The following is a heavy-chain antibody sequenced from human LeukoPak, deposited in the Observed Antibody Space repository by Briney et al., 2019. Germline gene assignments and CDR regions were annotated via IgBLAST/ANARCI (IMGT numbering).Heavy chain of an antibody. V-gene: IGHV3-53*01. J-gene: IGHJ6*02. CDR3: ARDMGLGYSTGYHNIIQGLDV. Sequence: PGGSLRLSCAPSGFSVGDKYMAWVRQAPGKGLEWGSVIYSGTTTYYADSVKGRFTISRDTPANTLCLQMNALRPGDTAVYYCARDMGLGYSTGYHNIIQGLDVWGQGTTVTVSS. CDR1: GFSVGDKY. D-gene: IGHD5-18*01. CDR2: IYSGTTT.